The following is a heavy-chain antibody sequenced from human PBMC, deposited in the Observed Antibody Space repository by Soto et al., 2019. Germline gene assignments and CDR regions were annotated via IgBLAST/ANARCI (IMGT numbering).Heavy chain of an antibody. V-gene: IGHV2-70*01. CDR2: IDWDDDK. J-gene: IGHJ6*02. D-gene: IGHD6-6*01. CDR1: GFSLSTSGMC. CDR3: ARTAARLFYYYGMDV. Sequence: SGPTLVNPTQTLTLTCTFSGFSLSTSGMCVSCIRQPPGKALEWLALIDWDDDKYYSTSLKTRLTIFMDTSKNQVVLTMTNMDPVDTATYYCARTAARLFYYYGMDVWGQGTTVTVSS.